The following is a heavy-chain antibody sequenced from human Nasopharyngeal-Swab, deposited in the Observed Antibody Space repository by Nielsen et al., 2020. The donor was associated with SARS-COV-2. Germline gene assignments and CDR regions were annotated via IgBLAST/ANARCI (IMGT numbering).Heavy chain of an antibody. V-gene: IGHV4-39*07. CDR1: GGSISSSSYY. D-gene: IGHD2-2*01. J-gene: IGHJ6*02. Sequence: SETLSLTCTVSGGSISSSSYYWGWIRQPPGKGLEWIGSIYYSGSTYYNPSLKSRVTISVDTSKNQFSLKLSSVTAADTAVYYCARVSTVPAAQSRYYGMDVWGQGTTVTVSS. CDR3: ARVSTVPAAQSRYYGMDV. CDR2: IYYSGST.